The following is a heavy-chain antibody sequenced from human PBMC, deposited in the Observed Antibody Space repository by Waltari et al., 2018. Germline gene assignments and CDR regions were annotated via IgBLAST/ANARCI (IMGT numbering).Heavy chain of an antibody. CDR2: IFYTGST. J-gene: IGHJ4*02. Sequence: QVQLQESGPGLVKPSQTLSLTCTVSGESISSIGSYWTWIRQHPGKGLEWIGYIFYTGSTYSNPSLKSRVSISLDKSSNQFSLKLTSVTAADTAMYYCTRGDYSGKPHPLDYWGQGTLVTVSS. D-gene: IGHD4-4*01. CDR1: GESISSIGSY. V-gene: IGHV4-31*03. CDR3: TRGDYSGKPHPLDY.